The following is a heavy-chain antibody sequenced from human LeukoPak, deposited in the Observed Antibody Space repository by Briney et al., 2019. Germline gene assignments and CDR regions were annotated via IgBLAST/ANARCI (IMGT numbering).Heavy chain of an antibody. J-gene: IGHJ4*02. CDR3: ARAVHWRVARLKADSDY. CDR1: GFTFDDYG. Sequence: PGGSLRLSCAASGFTFDDYGMSWVRQAPGKGLEWVSGINWNGGSTGYADSVKGRFTISRDNAKNSLHLQMNSLRAEDTALYYCARAVHWRVARLKADSDYWGQGTLVTVSS. CDR2: INWNGGST. V-gene: IGHV3-20*04. D-gene: IGHD6-6*01.